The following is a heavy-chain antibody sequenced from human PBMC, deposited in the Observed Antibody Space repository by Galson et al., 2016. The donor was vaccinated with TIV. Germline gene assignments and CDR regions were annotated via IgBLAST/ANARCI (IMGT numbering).Heavy chain of an antibody. J-gene: IGHJ5*02. CDR2: IYPGDLDI. CDR3: ATVPGYSGYDSGWFDR. Sequence: QSGAEVKKPGESLKISCKGSGYSFTSYWTGWVRQMPGKGLAWMGIIYPGDLDIRYSPSFEGQVTISADKSISTAYLQWSSLKASDIAIYYCATVPGYSGYDSGWFDRWGQGTLVTVSS. D-gene: IGHD5-12*01. V-gene: IGHV5-51*03. CDR1: GYSFTSYW.